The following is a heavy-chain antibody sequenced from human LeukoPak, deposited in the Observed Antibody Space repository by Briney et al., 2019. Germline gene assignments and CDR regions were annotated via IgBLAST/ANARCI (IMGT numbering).Heavy chain of an antibody. CDR2: IYHSGST. D-gene: IGHD3-10*01. CDR3: ATSSRTYGSGSYSRFDY. CDR1: GYSISSGYY. V-gene: IGHV4-38-2*02. Sequence: SETLSLTCTVSGYSISSGYYWGWIRQPPGKGLEWVGSIYHSGSTYYNPSLKSRVTISVDTSKNQFSLKLSSVTAADTAVYYCATSSRTYGSGSYSRFDYWGQGTLVTVSS. J-gene: IGHJ4*02.